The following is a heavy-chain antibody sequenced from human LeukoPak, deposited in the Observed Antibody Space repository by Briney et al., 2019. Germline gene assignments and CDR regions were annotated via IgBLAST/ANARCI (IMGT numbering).Heavy chain of an antibody. D-gene: IGHD2-15*01. J-gene: IGHJ5*02. V-gene: IGHV3-74*01. CDR3: ARPSGYCSGGSCPRWFDP. Sequence: GGSLRLSCAASGFTFSSYWMHWVRQAPGKGLVWVSRINSAGSSTSYADSVKGRFTISRDNAKNTLYLQMNSLRAEDTAVYYCARPSGYCSGGSCPRWFDPWGQGTLVTVSS. CDR1: GFTFSSYW. CDR2: INSAGSST.